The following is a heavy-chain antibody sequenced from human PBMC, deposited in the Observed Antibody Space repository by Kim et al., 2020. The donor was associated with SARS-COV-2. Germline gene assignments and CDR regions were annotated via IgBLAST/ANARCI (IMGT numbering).Heavy chain of an antibody. CDR2: ISTSGSTI. Sequence: GGSLRLSCAASGFAFGDYYMSWVRQAPGKGLEWISYISTSGSTIAYADSVKGRFTISRDSAKKSLYLQMNSLRAEDTAIYYCARPRYDAYDHFYLDVWGQGTTVTVSS. J-gene: IGHJ6*03. CDR1: GFAFGDYY. V-gene: IGHV3-11*04. CDR3: ARPRYDAYDHFYLDV. D-gene: IGHD5-12*01.